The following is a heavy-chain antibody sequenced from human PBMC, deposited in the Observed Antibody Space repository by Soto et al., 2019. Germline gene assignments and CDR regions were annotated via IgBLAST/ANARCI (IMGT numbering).Heavy chain of an antibody. J-gene: IGHJ4*02. Sequence: QVQLLQSGAEVKKPGTSVRVSCKASGYIFSGYYIHWLRQAPGQGLEWMGWINPKTGGTKYTQKFQGGVTMTRDTSSSTAYMELSSLTSDDTSVYYCARDEIQLWFEGPPFDYWGQGTLVTVSS. D-gene: IGHD5-18*01. CDR2: INPKTGGT. CDR1: GYIFSGYY. V-gene: IGHV1-2*02. CDR3: ARDEIQLWFEGPPFDY.